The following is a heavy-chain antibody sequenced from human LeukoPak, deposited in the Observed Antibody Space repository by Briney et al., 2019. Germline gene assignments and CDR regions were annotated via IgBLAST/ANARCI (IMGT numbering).Heavy chain of an antibody. D-gene: IGHD2-15*01. CDR1: GYTFTSYG. Sequence: ASVKVSCKASGYTFTSYGISWVRQAPGQGLEGVGWISAYNGNTNYAQKFQGRVTITADESTSTAYMELSSLRSEDTAVYYCARDCSGGSCYSGSYNWFDPWGQGTLVTVSS. CDR2: ISAYNGNT. CDR3: ARDCSGGSCYSGSYNWFDP. J-gene: IGHJ5*02. V-gene: IGHV1-18*01.